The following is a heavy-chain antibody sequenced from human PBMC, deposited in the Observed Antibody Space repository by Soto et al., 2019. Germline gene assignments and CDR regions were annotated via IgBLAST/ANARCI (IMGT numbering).Heavy chain of an antibody. D-gene: IGHD3-10*02. CDR2: ISPIVRSS. Sequence: SVEVACKASGGTFTDYAVSWVRRAPGQGLEWMGGISPIVRSSNFAQKFQGRLTIVADASAGTAYMELSSLRSDDTAISYCAKDVGFQQHLFVFDLWGQGTLVTVSS. J-gene: IGHJ4*02. CDR1: GGTFTDYA. CDR3: AKDVGFQQHLFVFDL. V-gene: IGHV1-69*13.